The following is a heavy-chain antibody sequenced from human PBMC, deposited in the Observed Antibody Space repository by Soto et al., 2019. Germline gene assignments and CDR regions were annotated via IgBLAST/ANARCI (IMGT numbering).Heavy chain of an antibody. CDR2: IYPSGNT. V-gene: IGHV4-30-2*01. Sequence: ALAHTCTVSGASISSSGYSWRWLRQAPEKALEWIGDIYPSGNTNYSPSLKSLVTMSVDRYKNQFSLRLTPLTAADTAVYYCVRGLYLLRFMARIPHFDTWVRGLMVT. J-gene: IGHJ5*02. D-gene: IGHD3-3*01. CDR3: VRGLYLLRFMARIPHFDT. CDR1: GASISSSGYS.